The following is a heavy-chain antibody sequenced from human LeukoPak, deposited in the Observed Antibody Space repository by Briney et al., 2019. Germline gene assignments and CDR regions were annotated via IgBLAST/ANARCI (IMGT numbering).Heavy chain of an antibody. J-gene: IGHJ4*02. Sequence: GGSLRLSCAASGFTFNDYTINWVRQAPGGGLEWVSSISGSSSQIKYADSVKGRFTISRDNAKRSLYLQMNSLRAEDTAVYYCARDRVVVEATVGYFDYWGQGTLVTVSS. V-gene: IGHV3-21*01. CDR1: GFTFNDYT. CDR3: ARDRVVVEATVGYFDY. D-gene: IGHD2-15*01. CDR2: ISGSSSQI.